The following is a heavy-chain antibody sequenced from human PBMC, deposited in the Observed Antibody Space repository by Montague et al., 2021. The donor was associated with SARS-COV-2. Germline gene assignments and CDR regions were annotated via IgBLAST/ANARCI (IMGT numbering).Heavy chain of an antibody. J-gene: IGHJ4*02. Sequence: SETLSLTCSVSGDSISSYYWSWSRHPQGRGLDWIGLTYYTGRANINPSSKSRFPFSVTPSRSQFPLNLKPGPGADTAVYYGARAQTTAFIANCLNYFDYRGQGAQVTVSS. CDR3: ARAQTTAFIANCLNYFDY. D-gene: IGHD2-2*01. CDR2: TYYTGRA. CDR1: GDSISSYY. V-gene: IGHV4-59*13.